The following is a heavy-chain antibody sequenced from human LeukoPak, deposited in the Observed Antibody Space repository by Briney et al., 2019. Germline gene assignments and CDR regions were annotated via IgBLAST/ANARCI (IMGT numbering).Heavy chain of an antibody. J-gene: IGHJ4*02. D-gene: IGHD3-22*01. CDR1: GVSISSYY. CDR3: AGGNFYDSSGHPYHFHY. CDR2: IYYSENT. V-gene: IGHV4-59*01. Sequence: SETLSLTCTVSGVSISSYYWSWIRQPPGKGLEWIGYIYYSENTNYNSSLKSRVTISEDTSKNQFSLNLTSVTAADTAVYYCAGGNFYDSSGHPYHFHYWGQGTLVTVPS.